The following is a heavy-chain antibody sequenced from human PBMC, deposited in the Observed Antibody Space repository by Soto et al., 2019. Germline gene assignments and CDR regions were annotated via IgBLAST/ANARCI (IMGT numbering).Heavy chain of an antibody. J-gene: IGHJ4*02. CDR3: ARDRESGSLEPFDY. CDR1: GYTFTSYR. Sequence: ASVKVSCKASGYTFTSYRIIWVRQAPGQGLEWMGWISAYSGNTNYAQKLQGRVTMTTDTSTSTAYMELGSLKSDDTAVYYCARDRESGSLEPFDYWGQGTLVTVSS. D-gene: IGHD1-26*01. CDR2: ISAYSGNT. V-gene: IGHV1-18*01.